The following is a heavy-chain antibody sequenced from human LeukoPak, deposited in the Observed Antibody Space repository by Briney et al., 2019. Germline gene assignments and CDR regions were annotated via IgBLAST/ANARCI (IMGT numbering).Heavy chain of an antibody. CDR3: ARLLGSSGYAGDWYFDL. CDR2: IYYSGST. D-gene: IGHD3-22*01. J-gene: IGHJ2*01. CDR1: GGSISSSSYY. V-gene: IGHV4-39*07. Sequence: SETLSLTCTVSGGSISSSSYYWGWIRQPPGKGLEWIGSIYYSGSTYYNPSLKSRVTISVDTSRNQFSLKLTSVTAADTAVYYCARLLGSSGYAGDWYFDLWGPGAQVTVSS.